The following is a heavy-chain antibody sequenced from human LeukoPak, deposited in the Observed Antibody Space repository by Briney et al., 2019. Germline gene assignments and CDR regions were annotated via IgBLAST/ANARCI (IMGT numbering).Heavy chain of an antibody. V-gene: IGHV3-13*01. Sequence: PGGSLRLSCTASGFTLGSHDMHWVRQIPGQGLEWVAAASSGFHAFFADSVQGRFTVSREDARNSLYLQMNSLRAGDTAVYYCVREARGYHYTYFDYWGQGTLVTFPS. CDR3: VREARGYHYTYFDY. CDR1: GFTLGSHD. J-gene: IGHJ4*02. D-gene: IGHD5-18*01. CDR2: ASSGFHA.